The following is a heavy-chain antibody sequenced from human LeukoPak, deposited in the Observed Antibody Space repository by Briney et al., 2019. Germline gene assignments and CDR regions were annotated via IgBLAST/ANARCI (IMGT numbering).Heavy chain of an antibody. CDR3: ARTMDTMIVVVLPVGAFDI. CDR2: ISSSGSTI. V-gene: IGHV3-11*01. J-gene: IGHJ3*02. CDR1: GFTFSDYY. Sequence: GGALRLSCAASGFTFSDYYMSWIRQAPGKGLEWVSYISSSGSTIYYADSVKGRFTISRDNAKNSLYLQMNSLRAEDTAVYYCARTMDTMIVVVLPVGAFDIWGQGTMVTVSS. D-gene: IGHD3-22*01.